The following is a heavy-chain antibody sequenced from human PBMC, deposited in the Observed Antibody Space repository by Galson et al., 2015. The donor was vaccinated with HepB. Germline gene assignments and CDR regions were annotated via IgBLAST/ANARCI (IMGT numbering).Heavy chain of an antibody. Sequence: SLRLSCAASGFTFSSYAMHWVRQAPGKGLEWVAVISYDGSNKYYADSVKGRFTISRDNSKNTLYLQMNSLRAEDTAVYYCAREACSGGSCYHENHFDYWGQGTLVTVSS. CDR3: AREACSGGSCYHENHFDY. CDR2: ISYDGSNK. J-gene: IGHJ4*02. CDR1: GFTFSSYA. D-gene: IGHD2-15*01. V-gene: IGHV3-30-3*01.